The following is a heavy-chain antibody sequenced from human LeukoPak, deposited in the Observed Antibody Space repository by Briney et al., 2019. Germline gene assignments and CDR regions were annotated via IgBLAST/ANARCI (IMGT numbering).Heavy chain of an antibody. CDR1: GSTFSSYG. CDR3: AKSYYDFWSGQDHFDY. J-gene: IGHJ4*02. Sequence: PGGSLRLSCAASGSTFSSYGMHWVRQAPGKGLEWVAFIRYDGSNKYYADSVKGRFTISRDNSKNTLYLQMNSLRAEDTAVYYCAKSYYDFWSGQDHFDYWGQGTLVTVSS. CDR2: IRYDGSNK. V-gene: IGHV3-30*02. D-gene: IGHD3-3*01.